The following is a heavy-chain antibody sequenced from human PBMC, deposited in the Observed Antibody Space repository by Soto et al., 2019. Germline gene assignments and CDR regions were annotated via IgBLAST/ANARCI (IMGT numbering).Heavy chain of an antibody. CDR2: INHSGST. D-gene: IGHD4-17*01. Sequence: SETLSLTCAVYGGSFSGYYWSWIRQPPGKGLEWIGEINHSGSTNYNPSLKSRVTISVDTSKNQFSLKLSSVTAADTAVYYCSGFFGDPTRDYYYYGMAVWGQGTTVTVSS. V-gene: IGHV4-34*01. J-gene: IGHJ6*02. CDR1: GGSFSGYY. CDR3: SGFFGDPTRDYYYYGMAV.